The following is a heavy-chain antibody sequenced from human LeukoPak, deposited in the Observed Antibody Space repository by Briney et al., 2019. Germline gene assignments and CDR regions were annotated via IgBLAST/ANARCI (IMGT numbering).Heavy chain of an antibody. V-gene: IGHV1-69*13. CDR3: AKGAGQLVDV. D-gene: IGHD5-24*01. CDR1: GGTFSSYA. Sequence: AASVKVSCKASGGTFSSYAISWVRQAPGQGLEWMGGIIPIFGTANYAQKFQGRVTITADESTITAYMELSSLRSEDTAVYYCAKGAGQLVDVWGQGTTVTVSS. J-gene: IGHJ6*02. CDR2: IIPIFGTA.